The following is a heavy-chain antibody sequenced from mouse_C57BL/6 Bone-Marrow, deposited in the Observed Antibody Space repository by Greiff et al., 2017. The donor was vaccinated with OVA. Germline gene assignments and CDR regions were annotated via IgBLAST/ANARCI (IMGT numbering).Heavy chain of an antibody. D-gene: IGHD2-4*01. CDR1: EYEFPSHD. CDR2: INSDGGST. CDR3: ERHEDYDDGDAMDY. V-gene: IGHV5-2*01. Sequence: EVHLVESGGGLVQPGESLKLSCESNEYEFPSHDMSWVRKTPEKRLELVAAINSDGGSTYYPDTMERRFIISRDNTKKTLYLQMSSLRSEDTALYYCERHEDYDDGDAMDYWGQGTSVTVSS. J-gene: IGHJ4*01.